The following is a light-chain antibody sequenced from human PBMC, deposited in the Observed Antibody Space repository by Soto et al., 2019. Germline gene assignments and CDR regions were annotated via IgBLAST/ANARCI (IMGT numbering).Light chain of an antibody. CDR1: SSNIGNNY. V-gene: IGLV1-51*01. Sequence: QSVLTQPPSVSAAPGQKVTISCSGSSSNIGNNYVSWYQQLPGTAPKLLIYDNNRRPSGIPDRFSGSKSGTSATLGITGLQTGDEADYYCATWDSSLSAYVFGTGTKVTVL. CDR3: ATWDSSLSAYV. J-gene: IGLJ1*01. CDR2: DNN.